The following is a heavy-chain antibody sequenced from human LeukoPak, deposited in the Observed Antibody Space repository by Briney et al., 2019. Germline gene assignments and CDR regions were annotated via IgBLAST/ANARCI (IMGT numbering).Heavy chain of an antibody. CDR1: GFRFGRDW. Sequence: QPGGSLRLTCVASGFRFGRDWISWVRQAPGKGLEWVACVKQDGTEKNYVVSVWGRFTVSVDNGKNSLYLQMNSLRAEDTAKYYCATLDSTKSVLWGWGTAVIVSS. CDR3: ATLDSTKSVL. V-gene: IGHV3-7*01. D-gene: IGHD2-2*01. J-gene: IGHJ1*01. CDR2: VKQDGTEK.